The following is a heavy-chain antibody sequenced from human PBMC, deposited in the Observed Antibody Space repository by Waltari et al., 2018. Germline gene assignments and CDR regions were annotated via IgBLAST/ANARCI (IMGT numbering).Heavy chain of an antibody. CDR2: IYSGGST. CDR3: FPGAGVY. D-gene: IGHD6-19*01. CDR1: GFPVSRNY. V-gene: IGHV3-53*01. J-gene: IGHJ4*02. Sequence: EVQLVESGGGLIQPGGSLRLSCAASGFPVSRNYMSWVRQAHGTGREWVSVIYSGGSTYYADSVKGRFTSSRDNAKNTLYLQMNSLRAEDTAVYYCFPGAGVYWGQGTLVTVSS.